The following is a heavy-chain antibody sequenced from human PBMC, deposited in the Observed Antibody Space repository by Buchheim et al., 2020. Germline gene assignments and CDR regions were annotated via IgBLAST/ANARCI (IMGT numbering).Heavy chain of an antibody. V-gene: IGHV3-30*18. CDR3: AKDQYGDHEGGMDV. D-gene: IGHD4-17*01. CDR1: GFTFRTYG. Sequence: QVQLVESGGGVVQPGRSLRLSCAASGFTFRTYGMNWVRRAPGKGREWVAVISFDGTKKYYAESVKGRLTISRDNSKNILYLQVDSLRGEDTAVYYCAKDQYGDHEGGMDVWGQGTT. CDR2: ISFDGTKK. J-gene: IGHJ6*02.